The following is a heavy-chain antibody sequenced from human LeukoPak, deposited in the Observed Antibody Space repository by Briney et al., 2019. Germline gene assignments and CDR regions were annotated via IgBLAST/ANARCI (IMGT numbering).Heavy chain of an antibody. CDR1: GFTFSSYG. J-gene: IGHJ4*02. Sequence: GSLRLSCAASGFTFSSYGMHWVRQAPGKGLEWVAVISYDGSNKYYADSVKGRFTISRDNSKNTLYLQMNSLRAEDTAVYYCAKDRGFTTVVSPLGYWGQGTLVTVSS. V-gene: IGHV3-30*18. CDR3: AKDRGFTTVVSPLGY. D-gene: IGHD4-23*01. CDR2: ISYDGSNK.